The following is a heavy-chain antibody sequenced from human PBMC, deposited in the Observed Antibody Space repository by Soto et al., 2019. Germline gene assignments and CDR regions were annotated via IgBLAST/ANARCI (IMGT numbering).Heavy chain of an antibody. CDR3: ARKLEASIRRVEWFSYKWFDP. Sequence: SETLSLTCAVHGDSLSGYACSWIRQPPGKGLEWIGEITFRGVPNYHPSLKSRVSTSVDTSKNRISLNVSSVTAADTALYFCARKLEASIRRVEWFSYKWFDPWGPGTLVTVSS. CDR2: ITFRGVP. D-gene: IGHD3-9*01. J-gene: IGHJ5*02. CDR1: GDSLSGYA. V-gene: IGHV4-34*01.